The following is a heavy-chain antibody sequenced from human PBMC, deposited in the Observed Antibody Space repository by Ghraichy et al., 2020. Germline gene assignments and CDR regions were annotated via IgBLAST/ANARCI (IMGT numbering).Heavy chain of an antibody. V-gene: IGHV1-2*02. CDR1: GYTFMGYY. CDR3: ARDQDYNGSGREGFGMDV. CDR2: FNPNNGGT. D-gene: IGHD3-10*01. J-gene: IGHJ6*02. Sequence: VKVSCKASGYTFMGYYIHWVRQAPGQGLEWMGWFNPNNGGTNYAQKFQGRVSMTRDTSISTAYMELSRLRSDDTAMYYCARDQDYNGSGREGFGMDVWGQGTTVTVSS.